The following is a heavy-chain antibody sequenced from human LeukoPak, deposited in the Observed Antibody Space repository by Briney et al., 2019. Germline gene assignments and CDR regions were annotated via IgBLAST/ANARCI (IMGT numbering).Heavy chain of an antibody. J-gene: IGHJ4*02. V-gene: IGHV3-30*02. D-gene: IGHD6-19*01. CDR1: GFTFSSYG. CDR3: AKEQWLALDY. CDR2: IRYDGSNK. Sequence: PGGSLRLSCAASGFTFSSYGMHWVRQAPGKGLEWVTFIRYDGSNKYYADSVKGRFTVSRDNSNNTLYLQMNSLRGDDTAVYYCAKEQWLALDYWGQGTLVTVSS.